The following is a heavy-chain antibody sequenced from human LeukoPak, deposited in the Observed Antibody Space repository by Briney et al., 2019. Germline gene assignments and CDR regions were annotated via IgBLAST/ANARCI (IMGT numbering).Heavy chain of an antibody. CDR3: ATARYSGSYSSQYYFDY. CDR1: GFTFSSYA. D-gene: IGHD1-26*01. V-gene: IGHV3-23*01. Sequence: GGSLRLSCAASGFTFSSYAMNWVRQAPGKGLEWVSAISGSGGSTYYADSVKGRFTISRDNSKNTLYLQMNSLRAEDTAVYYCATARYSGSYSSQYYFDYWGQGTLVTVSS. J-gene: IGHJ4*02. CDR2: ISGSGGST.